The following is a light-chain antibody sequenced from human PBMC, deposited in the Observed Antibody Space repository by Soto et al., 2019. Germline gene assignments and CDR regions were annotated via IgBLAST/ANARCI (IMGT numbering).Light chain of an antibody. CDR3: QQYGSSPVT. V-gene: IGKV3-20*01. Sequence: MVLTQSPGSLSLSPGERATLSCRASQSVSSSYLAWYQQKHGQAPRLLIYGASSRATGIPDRFSGIESGTDGTITISRLEPEDVAVYYCQQYGSSPVTFGQGTRLEI. J-gene: IGKJ5*01. CDR2: GAS. CDR1: QSVSSSY.